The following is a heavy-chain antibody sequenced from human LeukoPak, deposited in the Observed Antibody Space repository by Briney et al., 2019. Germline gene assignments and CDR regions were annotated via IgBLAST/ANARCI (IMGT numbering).Heavy chain of an antibody. CDR3: AKDAAGPEY. V-gene: IGHV3-23*01. CDR2: ISASGSGT. D-gene: IGHD6-13*01. Sequence: GGSLRLSCAASGLTFSSYSMSWVRQAPGKGLFWVSGISASGSGTYYADSVKGRFTISRDNSKNTLYLQMNSLRAEGTAVYYCAKDAAGPEYWGQGTLVTVSS. CDR1: GLTFSSYS. J-gene: IGHJ4*02.